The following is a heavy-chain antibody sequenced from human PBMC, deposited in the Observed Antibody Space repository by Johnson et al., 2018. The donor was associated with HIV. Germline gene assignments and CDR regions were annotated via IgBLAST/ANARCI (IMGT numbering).Heavy chain of an antibody. Sequence: QVLLVESGGGVVQPGRSLRLSCAASGLTFSSYPMHWVRQAPGKGLEWVSVTYSGGSTYYADSVKGRFTISRDNSKNTLYLQMNSLRVEDTAVYYCAKAREYDSTGHDAFDIWGQGTMVTVSS. J-gene: IGHJ3*02. CDR1: GLTFSSYP. CDR3: AKAREYDSTGHDAFDI. CDR2: TYSGGST. D-gene: IGHD3-22*01. V-gene: IGHV3-NL1*01.